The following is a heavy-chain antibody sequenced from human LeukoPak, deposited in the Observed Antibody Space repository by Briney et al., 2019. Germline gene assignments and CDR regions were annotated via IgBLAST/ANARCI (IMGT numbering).Heavy chain of an antibody. Sequence: SETLSLTCTVSGGSISVGNYYWGWIRQPPGKGLEWIGYIYYSGSTNYNPSLKSRVTISVDTSKNQFSLKLSSVTAADTAVYYCARLLPHIVVVTAIPEPWFDPWGQGTLVTVSS. D-gene: IGHD2-21*02. J-gene: IGHJ5*02. CDR1: GGSISVGNYY. V-gene: IGHV4-61*05. CDR3: ARLLPHIVVVTAIPEPWFDP. CDR2: IYYSGST.